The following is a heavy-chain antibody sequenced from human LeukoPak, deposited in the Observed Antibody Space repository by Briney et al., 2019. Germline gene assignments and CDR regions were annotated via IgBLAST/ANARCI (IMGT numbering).Heavy chain of an antibody. CDR3: ARSWHLGRRSGGRCSHY. Sequence: GGSLRLSCAGSGFTFSSYSMNWVRQAPGKGLEWVSSISSSSSYIYYADSVKGRFTISIENAKNSLYLQMNSLRAEDTAVYYCARSWHLGRRSGGRCSHYWGQGPLVTVSS. D-gene: IGHD2-15*01. CDR2: ISSSSSYI. CDR1: GFTFSSYS. V-gene: IGHV3-21*01. J-gene: IGHJ4*02.